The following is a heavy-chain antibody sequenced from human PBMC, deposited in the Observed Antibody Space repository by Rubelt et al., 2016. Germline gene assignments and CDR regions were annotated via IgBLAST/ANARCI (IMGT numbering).Heavy chain of an antibody. CDR1: GFTVSSKY. D-gene: IGHD5-12*01. Sequence: GSGGGLVQPGGSLRLSCAASGFTVSSKYMSWVRQAPGKGLEWVSVIYSGGSTYYADSVKGRFTISRDNSRNTLYLQINSLRAEDTAVYYCVVAPSRQFDSDYYMDVWGKGTTVTVSS. CDR2: IYSGGST. CDR3: VVAPSRQFDSDYYMDV. V-gene: IGHV3-66*01. J-gene: IGHJ6*03.